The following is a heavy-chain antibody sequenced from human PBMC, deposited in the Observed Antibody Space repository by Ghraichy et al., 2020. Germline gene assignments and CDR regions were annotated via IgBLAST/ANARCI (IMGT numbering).Heavy chain of an antibody. CDR2: ISSSSCYI. CDR1: GFTFSSYS. V-gene: IGHV3-21*01. CDR3: ARDLIDPVAVAGTLDY. J-gene: IGHJ4*02. D-gene: IGHD6-19*01. Sequence: GGSLRLSCAASGFTFSSYSMNWVRQAPGKGLEWVSSISSSSCYIYYADSVKGRFTISRDNAKNSLYLQMNSLRAEDTAVYYCARDLIDPVAVAGTLDYWGQGTLVTVSS.